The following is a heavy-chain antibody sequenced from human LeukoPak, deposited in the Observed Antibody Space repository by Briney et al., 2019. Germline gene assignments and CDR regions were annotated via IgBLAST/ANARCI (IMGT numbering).Heavy chain of an antibody. J-gene: IGHJ4*02. CDR1: GFTFSNYG. V-gene: IGHV3-30*02. CDR3: AKGGTGEVTNFDY. Sequence: GGALRLSCAASGFTFSNYGMHWVRQAPGKGLEWVGFIRFDGNNKYYADSVRGRFTISRDDSKNTLYLEMNGLRADDTAVYSCAKGGTGEVTNFDYWGQGTLVTVSS. CDR2: IRFDGNNK. D-gene: IGHD3-16*01.